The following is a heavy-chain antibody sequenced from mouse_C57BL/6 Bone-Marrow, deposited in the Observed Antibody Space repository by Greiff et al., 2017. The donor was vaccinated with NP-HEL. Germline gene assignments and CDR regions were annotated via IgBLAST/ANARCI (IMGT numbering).Heavy chain of an antibody. Sequence: EVKLVESGGGLVKPGGSLKLSCAASGFTFSDYGMHWVRQAPEKGLEWVAYISSGSSTIYYADKVKGRFTLSRDNAKTTLFLQMSMLWSEDAAMYYCARVDYWFAYWGQGTLVTVSA. J-gene: IGHJ3*01. CDR2: ISSGSSTI. D-gene: IGHD2-13*01. CDR3: ARVDYWFAY. CDR1: GFTFSDYG. V-gene: IGHV5-17*01.